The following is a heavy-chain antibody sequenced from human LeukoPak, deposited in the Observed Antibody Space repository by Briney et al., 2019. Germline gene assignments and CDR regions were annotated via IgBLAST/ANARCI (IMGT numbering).Heavy chain of an antibody. CDR2: IYSGGST. Sequence: PGGSLRLSCAASGFTVSSNYMSWVRQAPGKGLEWVSVIYSGGSTYYADSVKGRFTISRDNSKNTLYLQMNSLRAEDTAVYYCARWSYGYYFDYWGQGTLVTVSS. J-gene: IGHJ4*02. CDR1: GFTVSSNY. CDR3: ARWSYGYYFDY. V-gene: IGHV3-53*01. D-gene: IGHD5-18*01.